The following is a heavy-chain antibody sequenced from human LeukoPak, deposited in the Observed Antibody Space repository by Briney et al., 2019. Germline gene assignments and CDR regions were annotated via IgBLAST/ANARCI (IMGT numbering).Heavy chain of an antibody. D-gene: IGHD2-2*01. V-gene: IGHV4-39*01. CDR1: GGSISSSYY. CDR3: ATIVVVPAAYLHYYYYYGMDV. J-gene: IGHJ6*02. Sequence: KPSETLSLTCTVSGGSISSSYYWGWIRQPPGKGLEWIGSIFYSGSTYYNPSLKSRVTISVDTSKNQFSLKLSSVTAADTAVYYCATIVVVPAAYLHYYYYYGMDVWGQGTTVTVSS. CDR2: IFYSGST.